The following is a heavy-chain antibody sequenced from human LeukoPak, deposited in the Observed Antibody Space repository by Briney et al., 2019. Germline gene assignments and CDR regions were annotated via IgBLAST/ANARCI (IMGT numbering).Heavy chain of an antibody. CDR3: ARGKNDAFDM. Sequence: GGSLRLSCAASGFTFTAHFMNWVRQAPGQGLEWMGWINPYSGGTNYAQKFQGRVTLTRDTSISTAYMELSRLRSDDTAVYYCARGKNDAFDMWGPGTLVAVSS. V-gene: IGHV1-2*02. CDR1: GFTFTAHF. D-gene: IGHD3-10*01. CDR2: INPYSGGT. J-gene: IGHJ3*02.